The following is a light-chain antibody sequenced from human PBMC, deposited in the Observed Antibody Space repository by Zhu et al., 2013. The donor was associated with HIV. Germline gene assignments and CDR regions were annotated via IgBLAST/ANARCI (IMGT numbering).Light chain of an antibody. V-gene: IGKV1-9*01. CDR1: QGISSY. CDR2: AAS. CDR3: QQYNTYWT. Sequence: DIQLTQSPSSLSASVGDRVTITCRASQGISSYLAWYQQKLGEAPKLLMYAASTLQSGVPSRFSGSGSGTDFTLTISSLQPDDFATYYCQQYNTYWTFGQGTKVEIK. J-gene: IGKJ1*01.